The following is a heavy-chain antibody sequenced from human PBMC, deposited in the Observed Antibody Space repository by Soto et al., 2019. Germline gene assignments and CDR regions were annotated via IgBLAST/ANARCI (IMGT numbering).Heavy chain of an antibody. CDR1: GFTFSSYW. CDR3: ARDLSYGYDSHYYYGMDV. Sequence: EVQLVESGGGLVQPGGSLRLSCAASGFTFSSYWMSWVRQAPGKGLEWVANIKQDGSEKYYVDSVKGRFTISRDNAENSLYLDRDSLRAEDTAVYSCARDLSYGYDSHYYYGMDVWGDEATVTVST. D-gene: IGHD5-18*01. V-gene: IGHV3-7*05. J-gene: IGHJ6*04. CDR2: IKQDGSEK.